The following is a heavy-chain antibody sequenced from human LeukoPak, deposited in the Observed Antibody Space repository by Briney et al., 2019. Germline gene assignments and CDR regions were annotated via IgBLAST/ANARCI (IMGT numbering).Heavy chain of an antibody. CDR1: GYAFTSYY. CDR2: INPSGGST. D-gene: IGHD1-26*01. V-gene: IGHV1-46*01. J-gene: IGHJ5*02. CDR3: ARDNSVGDVAWWFDP. Sequence: ASVKVYCKASGYAFTSYYMHWVRQAPGQGLEWMGLINPSGGSTSYAQKFQGRVTMTRDMSTTTDYMELSSLRSEDTAVYYCARDNSVGDVAWWFDPWGQGTLVTVSS.